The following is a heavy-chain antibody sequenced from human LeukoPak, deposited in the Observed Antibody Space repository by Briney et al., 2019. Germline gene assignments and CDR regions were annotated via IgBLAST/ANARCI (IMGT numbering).Heavy chain of an antibody. J-gene: IGHJ4*02. Sequence: PGRSLRLSCAASGFTFSSYGMHWVRQAPGKGLEWVAVIWYDGSNKYYADSVKGRFTISRDNSKNTLYLQMNSLRAEDTAVYYCAKVVSEEIRSGHWYWGQGTLVTVSS. CDR1: GFTFSSYG. V-gene: IGHV3-33*06. CDR2: IWYDGSNK. CDR3: AKVVSEEIRSGHWY. D-gene: IGHD1-26*01.